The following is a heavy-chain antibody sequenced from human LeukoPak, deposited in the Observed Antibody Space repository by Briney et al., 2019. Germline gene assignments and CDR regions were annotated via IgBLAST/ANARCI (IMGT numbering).Heavy chain of an antibody. J-gene: IGHJ6*03. Sequence: SETLSLTCTVSDGSITNYYWSWIRQPPGEGLEWIGHIYYSGSTQYNPSPKSRVTIPLDTSKTQFSLNLSSVTAADTAVYYCARVAKHFRGGISVYFMDVWGKGTTVTLSS. D-gene: IGHD3-10*01. CDR1: DGSITNYY. V-gene: IGHV4-59*01. CDR3: ARVAKHFRGGISVYFMDV. CDR2: IYYSGST.